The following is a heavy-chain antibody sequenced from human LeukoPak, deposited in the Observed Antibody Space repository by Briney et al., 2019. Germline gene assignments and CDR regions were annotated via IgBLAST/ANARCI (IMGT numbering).Heavy chain of an antibody. V-gene: IGHV4-30-4*01. CDR1: GGSISSGDYY. J-gene: IGHJ4*02. Sequence: PSETLSLTCTVSGGSISSGDYYWSWVRQPPGKGLEWIGYIYYSGSTYYTPSLKSRDTISVDTSKNQFSLKLSSVTAADTAVYYCARVRNGYSNYFDYWGQGTLVTVSS. D-gene: IGHD5-24*01. CDR3: ARVRNGYSNYFDY. CDR2: IYYSGST.